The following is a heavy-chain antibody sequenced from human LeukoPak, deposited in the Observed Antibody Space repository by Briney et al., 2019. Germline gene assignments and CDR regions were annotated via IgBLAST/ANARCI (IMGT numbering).Heavy chain of an antibody. V-gene: IGHV3-23*01. CDR1: GLTFSSYA. CDR2: ISGSGGST. Sequence: PGGSLRLSCAASGLTFSSYAMSCVRQAPGKGLEWVSAISGSGGSTYYADSVKGRFTISRDNSKNTLYLQMNSLRAEDTAVYYCAKDFGQQLALGEYYFDYWGQGTLVTVSS. D-gene: IGHD6-13*01. J-gene: IGHJ4*02. CDR3: AKDFGQQLALGEYYFDY.